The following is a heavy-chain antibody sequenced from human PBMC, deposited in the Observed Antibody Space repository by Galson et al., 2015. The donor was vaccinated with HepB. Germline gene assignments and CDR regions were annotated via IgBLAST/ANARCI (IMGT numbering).Heavy chain of an antibody. V-gene: IGHV3-21*01. CDR3: ARFEGGGTWPSHFDY. J-gene: IGHJ4*02. CDR2: ISSSSSYI. CDR1: GFTFSSYS. Sequence: SLRLSCAASGFTFSSYSMNWVRQAPGKGLEWVSSISSSSSYIYYADSVKGRFTISRDNAKNSLYLQMNSLRAEDTAVYYCARFEGGGTWPSHFDYWGQGTLVTVSS. D-gene: IGHD1-1*01.